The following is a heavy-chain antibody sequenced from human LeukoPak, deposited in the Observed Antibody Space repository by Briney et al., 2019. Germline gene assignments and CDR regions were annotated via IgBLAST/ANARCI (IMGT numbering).Heavy chain of an antibody. D-gene: IGHD6-19*01. CDR3: ARVEGSGWSKGPFDY. V-gene: IGHV3-21*01. CDR2: ISSSSSSYI. J-gene: IGHJ4*02. CDR1: GFTFSSYS. Sequence: GGSLRLSCAASGFTFSSYSMNWVRQAPGKGLEWVSSISSSSSSYIYYADSVKGRFTISRDNAKNSLYLQMNSLRAEDTAVYYCARVEGSGWSKGPFDYWGQGTLVTVSS.